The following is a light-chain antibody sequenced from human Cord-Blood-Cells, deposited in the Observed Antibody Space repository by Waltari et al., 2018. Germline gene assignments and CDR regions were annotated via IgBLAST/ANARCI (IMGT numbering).Light chain of an antibody. V-gene: IGKV4-1*01. CDR2: WAS. CDR1: QSVLYSSNNKNY. CDR3: QQYYSTPRT. J-gene: IGKJ1*01. Sequence: ILMTPSPDSLPVSLGARPTITCKSSQSVLYSSNNKNYLAWYQQKPGQPPRLLIYWASTRESGVPDRFSGSGSGTDFTITISSLQAEDVAVYYCQQYYSTPRTFGQGTKVEIK.